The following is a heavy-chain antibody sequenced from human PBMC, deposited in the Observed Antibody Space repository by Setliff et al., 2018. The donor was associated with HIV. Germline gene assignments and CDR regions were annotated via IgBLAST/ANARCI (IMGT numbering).Heavy chain of an antibody. CDR1: GYTFTDYY. V-gene: IGHV1-2*06. D-gene: IGHD2-2*01. Sequence: ASVKVSCKASGYTFTDYYIHWVRQAPGQGLEWMGRINPNSGGTNYAQKFQGRVIITRDTSISTTYMELSRLTSDDTAVYYCASDIAVIPAASQVGGFDIWGQGTMVTVSS. J-gene: IGHJ3*02. CDR2: INPNSGGT. CDR3: ASDIAVIPAASQVGGFDI.